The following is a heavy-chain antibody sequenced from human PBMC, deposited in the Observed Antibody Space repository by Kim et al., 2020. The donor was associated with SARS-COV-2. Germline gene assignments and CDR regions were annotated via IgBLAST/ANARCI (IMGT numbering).Heavy chain of an antibody. CDR3: ARGPPIGGGDCYSH. Sequence: SETLSLTCTVSGGSISSGEYYWSWIRQPPGQGLEWIVYIYYTGSSHDNPSLISRLTISIDTSKNQLSLKLSSVTAADTAVYYCARGPPIGGGDCYSHWGQGTLVTVSS. CDR1: GGSISSGEYY. D-gene: IGHD2-21*02. CDR2: IYYTGSS. J-gene: IGHJ4*02. V-gene: IGHV4-30-4*01.